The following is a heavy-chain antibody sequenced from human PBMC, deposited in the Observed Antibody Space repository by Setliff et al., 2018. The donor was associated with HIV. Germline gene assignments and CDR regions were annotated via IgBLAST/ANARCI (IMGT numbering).Heavy chain of an antibody. Sequence: PSETLSLTCTVSGGSISSSDYYWGWIRQPPGKGLEWIGSIDYSGSTYYNPSLKRRVTISVDTSKNQFSLRLSSVTAADTAAYYCARDKVYNNGWYAFDIWGQGTMVTVSS. D-gene: IGHD6-19*01. CDR3: ARDKVYNNGWYAFDI. J-gene: IGHJ3*02. V-gene: IGHV4-39*07. CDR2: IDYSGST. CDR1: GGSISSSDYY.